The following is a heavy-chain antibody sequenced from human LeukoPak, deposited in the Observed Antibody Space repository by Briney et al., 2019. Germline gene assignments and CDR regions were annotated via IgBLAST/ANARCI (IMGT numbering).Heavy chain of an antibody. J-gene: IGHJ4*02. CDR3: AKAVYSGSYNY. V-gene: IGHV3-23*01. CDR1: GFTFNSYA. Sequence: PGGSLRLSCAASGFTFNSYAMSWVRQAPGKGLEWVSGISGSGGSTYYADSVKGRFTISRDNSKNTLYLQMNSLRAEDTAVYYCAKAVYSGSYNYWGQGTLVTVSS. CDR2: ISGSGGST. D-gene: IGHD1-26*01.